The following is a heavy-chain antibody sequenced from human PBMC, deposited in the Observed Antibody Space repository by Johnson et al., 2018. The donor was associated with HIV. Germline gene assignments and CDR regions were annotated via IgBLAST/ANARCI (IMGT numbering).Heavy chain of an antibody. V-gene: IGHV3-9*01. D-gene: IGHD2-8*02. J-gene: IGHJ3*02. Sequence: VQLVESGGGVVQPGRSLRLSCAASGFTFSTYALHWVRQAPGKGPEWVSGINWNSGSRGYADSVKGRFTISRDNAKSSLYLQMNSLRAEDTALYYCVRGWHTGGRCDGFDIWGQGTTVIVSS. CDR3: VRGWHTGGRCDGFDI. CDR2: INWNSGSR. CDR1: GFTFSTYA.